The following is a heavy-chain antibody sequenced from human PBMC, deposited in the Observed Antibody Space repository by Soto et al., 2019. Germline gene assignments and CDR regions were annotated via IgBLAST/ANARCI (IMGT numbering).Heavy chain of an antibody. CDR1: GDSISSYY. CDR2: IYYSGST. Sequence: SETLSLTCTVSGDSISSYYWSWIRQPPGKGLEWIGYIYYSGSTNYNPSLKSRVTISVDTSKNQFSLKLGSVTAADTAVYYCAISSGWFPDPSDYWGQGTLVTVS. J-gene: IGHJ4*02. D-gene: IGHD6-19*01. V-gene: IGHV4-59*01. CDR3: AISSGWFPDPSDY.